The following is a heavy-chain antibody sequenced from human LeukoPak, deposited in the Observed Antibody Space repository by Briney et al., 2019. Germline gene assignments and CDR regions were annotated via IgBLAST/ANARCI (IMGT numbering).Heavy chain of an antibody. CDR1: GFTFNNAW. CDR3: TAGTGRSDFDY. CDR2: IKRKGDDGTI. V-gene: IGHV3-15*01. Sequence: PGGSLRLSCAASGFTFNNAWMSWVRQAPGKGLEWVGRIKRKGDDGTIDYAAPVIGRFTISRDDSKNTLYLQMNSLKSEDTAVYYCTAGTGRSDFDYWGQGTLVTVSS. D-gene: IGHD3/OR15-3a*01. J-gene: IGHJ4*02.